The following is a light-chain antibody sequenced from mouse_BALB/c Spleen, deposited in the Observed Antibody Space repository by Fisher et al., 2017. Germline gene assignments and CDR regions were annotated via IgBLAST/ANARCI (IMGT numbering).Light chain of an antibody. CDR2: DTS. CDR3: QQWSSNPLT. Sequence: IVITQSPALMAASPGEKVTITCSASSSVSYMHWYQQKSGTSPKRWIYDTSKLASGVPARFSGSGSGTSYSLTISSMEAEDAATYYCQQWSSNPLTFGAGTKLELK. CDR1: SSVSY. V-gene: IGKV4-59*01. J-gene: IGKJ5*01.